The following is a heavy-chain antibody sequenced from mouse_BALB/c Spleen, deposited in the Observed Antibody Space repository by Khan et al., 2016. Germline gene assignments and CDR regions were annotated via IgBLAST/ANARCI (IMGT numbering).Heavy chain of an antibody. CDR1: GYTFSSYW. CDR2: NLTGSGST. CDR3: AREGRYEGFAY. J-gene: IGHJ3*01. V-gene: IGHV1-9*01. D-gene: IGHD2-14*01. Sequence: QVQLQQSGAELMKPGASVKISCKATGYTFSSYWTERVKQRLAHSHVWIGENLTGSGSTNYNEKFKGRTTITGDTSNNKAYMQLNSLTSEDSAVYYCAREGRYEGFAYWGQGTLVTVSA.